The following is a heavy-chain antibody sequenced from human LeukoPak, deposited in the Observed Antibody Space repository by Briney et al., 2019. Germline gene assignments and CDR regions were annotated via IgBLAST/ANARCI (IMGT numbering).Heavy chain of an antibody. Sequence: ASVKVSCKASGYTFTSYAMHWVRQAPGQRLEWMGWINAGNGNTKYSQKFQGRVTITRDTSASTAYMELSSLRSEDTAVYYCARDIAAAAPNWFDPWGQGTLVTVSS. CDR2: INAGNGNT. V-gene: IGHV1-3*01. D-gene: IGHD6-13*01. CDR1: GYTFTSYA. J-gene: IGHJ5*02. CDR3: ARDIAAAAPNWFDP.